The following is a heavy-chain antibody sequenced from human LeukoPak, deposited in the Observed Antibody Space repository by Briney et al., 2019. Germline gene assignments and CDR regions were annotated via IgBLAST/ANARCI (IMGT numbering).Heavy chain of an antibody. Sequence: GRSLRLSCAASGFTFSDYWMTWVRQAPGKGLEWVANIEDDGSEKYYVESVKGRFTISRDNAKNSLYLQMNSLRAEDTAIYYCTRGLWSFDYWGQGTLVTVSS. CDR2: IEDDGSEK. J-gene: IGHJ4*02. V-gene: IGHV3-7*04. D-gene: IGHD3-10*01. CDR3: TRGLWSFDY. CDR1: GFTFSDYW.